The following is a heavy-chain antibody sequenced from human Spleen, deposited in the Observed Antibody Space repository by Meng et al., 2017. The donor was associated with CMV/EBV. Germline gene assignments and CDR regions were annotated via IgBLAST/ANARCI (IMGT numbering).Heavy chain of an antibody. V-gene: IGHV4-30-4*01. CDR3: ARIKHCSSTSRYTFDY. Sequence: QGQLQRSGPGLVKPSETLSLTCTVSGGSISSGDYYWSWIRQPPGKGLELIGHIYYSGSTSYNPSLKSRVTISVDTSKNQFSLKLSSVTAADTAVYYCARIKHCSSTSRYTFDYWGQGTLVTVPS. J-gene: IGHJ4*02. CDR1: GGSISSGDYY. CDR2: IYYSGST. D-gene: IGHD2-2*02.